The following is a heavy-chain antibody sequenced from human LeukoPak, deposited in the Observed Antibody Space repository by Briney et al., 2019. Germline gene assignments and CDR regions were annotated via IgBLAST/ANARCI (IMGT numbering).Heavy chain of an antibody. CDR2: IYHSGST. J-gene: IGHJ6*03. Sequence: SETLSLTCTVSGYSISSGYYWGWIRQPPGKGLEWIGSIYHSGSTYYNPSLKSRVTISVDTSKNQFSLKLSSVTAADTAVYYCARDYHYDMDVWGKGTTVTVSS. CDR3: ARDYHYDMDV. V-gene: IGHV4-38-2*02. CDR1: GYSISSGYY. D-gene: IGHD2-2*01.